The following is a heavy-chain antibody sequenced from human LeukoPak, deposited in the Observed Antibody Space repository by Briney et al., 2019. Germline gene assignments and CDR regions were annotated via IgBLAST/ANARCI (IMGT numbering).Heavy chain of an antibody. V-gene: IGHV3-30*04. CDR1: GFTFSSYA. CDR2: ISYDGSNK. J-gene: IGHJ5*02. Sequence: GRSLRLSCAASGFTFSSYAMHWVRQAPGKGLEWVAVISYDGSNKYYADSVKGRFTISRDNSKNTLYLQMNSLRAEDTAVYYCARPALRTSVTTFWFDPWGQGTLVTVSS. D-gene: IGHD4-17*01. CDR3: ARPALRTSVTTFWFDP.